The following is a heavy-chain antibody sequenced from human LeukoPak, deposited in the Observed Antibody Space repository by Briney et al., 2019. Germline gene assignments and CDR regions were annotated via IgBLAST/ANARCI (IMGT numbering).Heavy chain of an antibody. CDR1: GYTFTSYY. J-gene: IGHJ4*02. CDR3: AREVPYDTSRYYQPFDY. D-gene: IGHD3-22*01. V-gene: IGHV1-46*01. Sequence: ASVKVSCKASGYTFTSYYMHWVRQAPGQGLEWMGIINPSGGSTSYAQKFQGRVTMTTDTSTSTAYMNLRSLRSDDTAVYYCAREVPYDTSRYYQPFDYWGQGTLVTVSS. CDR2: INPSGGST.